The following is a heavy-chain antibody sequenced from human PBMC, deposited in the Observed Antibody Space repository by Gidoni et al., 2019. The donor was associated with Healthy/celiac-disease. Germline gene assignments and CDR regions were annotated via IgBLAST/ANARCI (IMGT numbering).Heavy chain of an antibody. CDR1: GGSFSGYY. D-gene: IGHD2-2*01. J-gene: IGHJ5*02. V-gene: IGHV4-34*01. CDR2: INHSGST. Sequence: QVQLQQWGAGLLKPSETLSLTCAVYGGSFSGYYWSWIRQPPGKGLEWIGEINHSGSTNYNPSLKSRVTISVDTSKNQFSLKLSSVTAADTAVYYCARDWGRRRYGYCSSTSCHGSWFDPWGQGTLVTVSS. CDR3: ARDWGRRRYGYCSSTSCHGSWFDP.